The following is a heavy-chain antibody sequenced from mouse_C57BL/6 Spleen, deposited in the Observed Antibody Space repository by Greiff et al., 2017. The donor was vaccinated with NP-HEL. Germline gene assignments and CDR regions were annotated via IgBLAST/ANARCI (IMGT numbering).Heavy chain of an antibody. Sequence: VKLMESGPGLVAPSQSLSITCTVSGFSLTSYAISWVRQPPGKGLEWLGVIWTGGGTNYNSALKSRLSISKDNSKSQVFLKMNSLQTDDTARYYCATIYYDYDDEGLYAMDYWGQGTSVTVSS. CDR1: GFSLTSYA. J-gene: IGHJ4*01. D-gene: IGHD2-4*01. CDR3: ATIYYDYDDEGLYAMDY. CDR2: IWTGGGT. V-gene: IGHV2-9-1*01.